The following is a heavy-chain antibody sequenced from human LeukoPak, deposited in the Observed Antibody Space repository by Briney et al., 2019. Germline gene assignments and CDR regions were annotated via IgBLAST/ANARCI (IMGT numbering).Heavy chain of an antibody. D-gene: IGHD3-3*01. CDR2: IYYSGST. CDR3: ARHSLWSGYYALDY. CDR1: GGSISSSSYY. J-gene: IGHJ4*02. Sequence: SETLSLTCTVSGGSISSSSYYWGWIRQPPGKGLEWIGSIYYSGSTYYNPSLKSRVTISVDTSKNQFSLELSSVTAADTAVYYCARHSLWSGYYALDYWGQGTLVTVSS. V-gene: IGHV4-39*01.